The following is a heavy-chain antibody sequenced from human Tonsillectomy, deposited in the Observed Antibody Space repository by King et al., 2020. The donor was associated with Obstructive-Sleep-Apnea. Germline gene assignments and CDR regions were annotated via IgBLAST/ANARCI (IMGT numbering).Heavy chain of an antibody. Sequence: VQLVESGGGLVQPGGSLRLSCAASGFTFSNYWMHWVRQAPGKGLVWVSRINSDGSNTRDADSVKGRFTISRDNAKNTLYLQMNRLRAEDTAVYYCARDSFYCSGGSCYSNGMDVWGQGTTVTVSS. J-gene: IGHJ6*02. V-gene: IGHV3-74*01. CDR1: GFTFSNYW. CDR2: INSDGSNT. D-gene: IGHD2-15*01. CDR3: ARDSFYCSGGSCYSNGMDV.